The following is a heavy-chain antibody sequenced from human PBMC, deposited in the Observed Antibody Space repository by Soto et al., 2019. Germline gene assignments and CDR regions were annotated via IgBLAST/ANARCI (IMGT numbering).Heavy chain of an antibody. CDR2: IYYSGST. Sequence: PSETLSLTCTFAGCSISRGGYYWSWVRQHPGKGLEWIGYIYYSGSTYYNPSLKSRVTISVDRSKNQFSLKLSSVTAADTAVYYCARAVCSGGSCYSGGPLDPWGQGTLVTVSS. CDR3: ARAVCSGGSCYSGGPLDP. D-gene: IGHD2-15*01. CDR1: GCSISRGGYY. J-gene: IGHJ5*02. V-gene: IGHV4-31*03.